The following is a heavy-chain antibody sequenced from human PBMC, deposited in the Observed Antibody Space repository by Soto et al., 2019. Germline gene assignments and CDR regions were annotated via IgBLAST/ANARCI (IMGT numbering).Heavy chain of an antibody. J-gene: IGHJ4*02. D-gene: IGHD3-10*01. CDR3: ARTPPPGEFQYFYYFDY. Sequence: QVQLVQSGAEVKKPGASVKVSCKASGYTFTSYGISWVRQAPGQGLEWMGWISAYNGNTNYAQKLLGRVTMTTDTSTSTAYMELRSLRSDDTAVYYCARTPPPGEFQYFYYFDYWGQGTLVTVSS. CDR2: ISAYNGNT. CDR1: GYTFTSYG. V-gene: IGHV1-18*01.